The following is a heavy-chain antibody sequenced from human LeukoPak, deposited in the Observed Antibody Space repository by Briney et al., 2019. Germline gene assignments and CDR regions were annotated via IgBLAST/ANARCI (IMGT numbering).Heavy chain of an antibody. D-gene: IGHD6-19*01. CDR3: ARGGGLQWRGGFRRRYSYFYMDV. V-gene: IGHV4-34*01. Sequence: SETLSLTCDVYGGSLSGFYWIWIRQSPGTGLQWIGEINDSGSTNYKPSLKSRVTISLDTSKSQLSLKVTSVPAANTAVYFCARGGGLQWRGGFRRRYSYFYMDVWGKGTTVTVS. J-gene: IGHJ6*03. CDR1: GGSLSGFY. CDR2: INDSGST.